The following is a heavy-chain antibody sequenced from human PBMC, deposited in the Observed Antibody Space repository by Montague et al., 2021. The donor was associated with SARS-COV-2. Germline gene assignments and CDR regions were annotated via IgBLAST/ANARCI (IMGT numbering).Heavy chain of an antibody. D-gene: IGHD3-3*01. Sequence: SETLSLTCAVYGGSFSFYYWSWIRQPAGKGLEWIGRIYDSGSTNYNPSLKSRVTMSVDTSKKQFSLRLSSVTAADTAVYYCARDVGDGSGSFDYWGQGTLVTVSS. CDR2: IYDSGST. CDR3: ARDVGDGSGSFDY. CDR1: GGSFSFYY. V-gene: IGHV4-59*10. J-gene: IGHJ4*02.